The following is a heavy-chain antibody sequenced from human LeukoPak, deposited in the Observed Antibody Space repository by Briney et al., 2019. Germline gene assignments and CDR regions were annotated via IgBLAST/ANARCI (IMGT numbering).Heavy chain of an antibody. CDR3: ARALISSSHMDY. V-gene: IGHV3-53*01. D-gene: IGHD2/OR15-2a*01. CDR1: GFTVSSNY. Sequence: SGGSLRLSCAASGFTVSSNYMSWVRQAPGKGLEWVSVIYSGGSTYYADSVKGRFTISRDNSKNTLYLQMNSLRAEDTAVYYCARALISSSHMDYWGQGTLVTVSS. CDR2: IYSGGST. J-gene: IGHJ4*02.